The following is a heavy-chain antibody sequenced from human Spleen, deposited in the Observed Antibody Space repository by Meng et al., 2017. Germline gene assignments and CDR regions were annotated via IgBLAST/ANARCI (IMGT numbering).Heavy chain of an antibody. CDR1: GGTFSSYA. V-gene: IGHV1-69*13. J-gene: IGHJ4*02. D-gene: IGHD4-17*01. Sequence: SVKVSCKASGGTFSSYAISWVRQAPGQGLEWMGGIIPIFGTANYAQKFQGRVTITADESTSTAYMELSSLRSEDTAVYYCAGEAGAGHGDGYWGQGTLVTVSS. CDR2: IIPIFGTA. CDR3: AGEAGAGHGDGY.